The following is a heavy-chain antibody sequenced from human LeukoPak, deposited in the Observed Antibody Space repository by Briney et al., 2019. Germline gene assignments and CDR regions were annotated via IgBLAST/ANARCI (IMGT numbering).Heavy chain of an antibody. D-gene: IGHD4-17*01. J-gene: IGHJ6*03. CDR1: GFTFSNNA. Sequence: GGSLRLSCAASGFTFSNNAMSWVRQAPGKGLEWVSSISGSGDGTYYADSVKGRFTFSRDNSKNTLDLQMSSLRAEDTAVYYCAKTTTMDVWGKGTTVTVSS. CDR3: AKTTTMDV. CDR2: ISGSGDGT. V-gene: IGHV3-23*01.